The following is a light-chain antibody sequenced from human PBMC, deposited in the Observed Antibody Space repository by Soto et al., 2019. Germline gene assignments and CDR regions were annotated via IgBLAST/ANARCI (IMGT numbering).Light chain of an antibody. J-gene: IGLJ2*01. V-gene: IGLV2-14*01. CDR2: DVS. CDR3: SSYTSSITLVV. CDR1: SSDVGGYNY. Sequence: QSALTQPASVSGSPGQSITISCTGTSSDVGGYNYVSWYQQHPGKAPKLMIYDVSNRPSGVSNRFSGSKSGNTASLTISGLQSDDAADYYCSSYTSSITLVVFGGGTKLTVL.